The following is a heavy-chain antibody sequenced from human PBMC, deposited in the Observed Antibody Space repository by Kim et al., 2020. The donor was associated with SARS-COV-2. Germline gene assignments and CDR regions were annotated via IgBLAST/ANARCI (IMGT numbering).Heavy chain of an antibody. CDR2: IYHSGST. CDR1: GYSISSGNY. Sequence: SETLSLTCTVSGYSISSGNYWGWIRQPPGKGLEWIGSIYHSGSTYYNPSLKSRVTISVDTPKNQFSLKLSSVTAADTAVSYCARDIAVVRRFDYWGQGTL. J-gene: IGHJ4*02. D-gene: IGHD2-21*01. CDR3: ARDIAVVRRFDY. V-gene: IGHV4-38-2*02.